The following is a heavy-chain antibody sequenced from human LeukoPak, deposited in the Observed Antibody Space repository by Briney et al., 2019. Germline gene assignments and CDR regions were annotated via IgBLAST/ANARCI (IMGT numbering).Heavy chain of an antibody. CDR3: ARDRIGGYYDWFDP. J-gene: IGHJ5*02. CDR1: GYTFSSFG. V-gene: IGHV1-18*01. CDR2: IIAYNGNT. D-gene: IGHD1-26*01. Sequence: ASVKVSCKASGYTFSSFGIIWVRQAPGQGLEWMGWIIAYNGNTNYAQNLQGRVTMTTDTSTSTAYMELRSLRSDDTAVYYCARDRIGGYYDWFDPWGQGTLVTVSS.